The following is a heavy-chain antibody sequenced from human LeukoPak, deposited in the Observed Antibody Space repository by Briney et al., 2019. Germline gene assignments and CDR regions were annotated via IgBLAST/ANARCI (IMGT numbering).Heavy chain of an antibody. V-gene: IGHV3-7*01. Sequence: GGSLRLSRAASGFTFSLYWMTWVRQSPGKGLEWVADINPDGSQKYSVDSVKGRFTISRDNAKNSMFLQMNSLRADDTATYYCVRQLIRFWFDPWGQGTRVTVSS. J-gene: IGHJ5*02. CDR1: GFTFSLYW. CDR3: VRQLIRFWFDP. CDR2: INPDGSQK. D-gene: IGHD2-21*01.